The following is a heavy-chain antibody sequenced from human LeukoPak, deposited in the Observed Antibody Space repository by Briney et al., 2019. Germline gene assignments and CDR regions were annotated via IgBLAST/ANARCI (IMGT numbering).Heavy chain of an antibody. CDR3: ARGGGYYDFWSGQY. CDR2: ISSSSSTI. D-gene: IGHD3-3*01. V-gene: IGHV3-48*01. CDR1: GFTFSSYS. J-gene: IGHJ4*02. Sequence: PGGSLRLTCAASGFTFSSYSMNWVRQAPGKGLEWVSYISSSSSTIYYADSVKGRFTVSRDNAKNSPYLQMNSLRAEDTAVYYCARGGGYYDFWSGQYWGQGTLVTVSS.